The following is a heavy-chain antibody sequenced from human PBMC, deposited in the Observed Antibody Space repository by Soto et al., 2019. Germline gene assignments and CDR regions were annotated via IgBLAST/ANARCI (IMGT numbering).Heavy chain of an antibody. CDR3: ARDRMYSSSWYSY. Sequence: GGSLRLSCAASGFTFSDYYMSWIRQAPGKGLDWVSYISSSGSTIYYADSVKGRFTVSRDNAKNSLYLQMNSLRAEDTAMYYCARDRMYSSSWYSYWGQGTLVTVSS. V-gene: IGHV3-11*01. J-gene: IGHJ4*02. D-gene: IGHD6-13*01. CDR1: GFTFSDYY. CDR2: ISSSGSTI.